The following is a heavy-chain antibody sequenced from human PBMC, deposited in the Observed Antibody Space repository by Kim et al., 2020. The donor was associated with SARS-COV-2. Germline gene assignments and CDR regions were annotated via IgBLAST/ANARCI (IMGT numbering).Heavy chain of an antibody. J-gene: IGHJ6*02. CDR1: GGSISSGGYY. Sequence: SETLSLTCTVSGGSISSGGYYWSWIRQHPGKGLEWIGYIYYSGSTYYNPSLKSRVTMSVDTSKNQFSLKLSSVTAADTAVYYCARDARLDGMDVWGQGTTVTVSS. V-gene: IGHV4-31*03. D-gene: IGHD6-19*01. CDR3: ARDARLDGMDV. CDR2: IYYSGST.